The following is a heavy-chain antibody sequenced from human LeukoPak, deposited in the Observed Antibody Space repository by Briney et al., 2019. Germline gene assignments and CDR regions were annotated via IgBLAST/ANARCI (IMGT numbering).Heavy chain of an antibody. D-gene: IGHD6-19*01. V-gene: IGHV3-21*01. J-gene: IGHJ5*02. CDR3: ARDVIAVAGTSWFDP. Sequence: PGGSLRLSCAASGFTFSSYSMNWLRQAPGKGLEWVSSISSSSSYIYYADSVKGRFTISRDNAKNSLYLQMSSLRAEDTAVYYCARDVIAVAGTSWFDPWGQGTLVTVSS. CDR2: ISSSSSYI. CDR1: GFTFSSYS.